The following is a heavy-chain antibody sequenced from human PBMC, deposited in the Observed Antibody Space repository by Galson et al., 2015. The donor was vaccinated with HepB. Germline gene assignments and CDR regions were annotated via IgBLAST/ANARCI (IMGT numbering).Heavy chain of an antibody. Sequence: SLRLSCAASGFTVSSHYMSWVRQAPGKGLEWVSVIYSGGSTYYADSVKGRFTISRHNSKNTLYLQMNSLRAEDAAVYYCARDNTMVRGIGGAFDIWGQGTMVTVSS. CDR2: IYSGGST. CDR3: ARDNTMVRGIGGAFDI. V-gene: IGHV3-53*04. D-gene: IGHD3-10*01. CDR1: GFTVSSHY. J-gene: IGHJ3*02.